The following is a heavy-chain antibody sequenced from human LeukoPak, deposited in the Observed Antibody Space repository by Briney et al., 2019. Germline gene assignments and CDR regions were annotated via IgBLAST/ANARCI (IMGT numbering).Heavy chain of an antibody. CDR1: GYTFTNYY. D-gene: IGHD3-3*01. CDR2: INPSDGST. Sequence: ASAKVSCKASGYTFTNYYMHWVRQAPGQGPEWMGIINPSDGSTSYAQKFQGRVTMTRDTSTSTVYMELSSLRSEDTAVYYCARDPRHDDFWSRFDPWGQGTLVTVSS. V-gene: IGHV1-46*01. CDR3: ARDPRHDDFWSRFDP. J-gene: IGHJ5*02.